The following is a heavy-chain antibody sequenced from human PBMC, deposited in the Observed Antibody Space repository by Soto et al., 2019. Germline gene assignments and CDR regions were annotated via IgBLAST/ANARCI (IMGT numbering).Heavy chain of an antibody. CDR1: GFTFSSYG. Sequence: QVQLVESGGGVVQPGRSLRLSCAASGFTFSSYGMHWVRQAPGKGLEWVAVISYDGSNKYYADSVKGRFTISRDNSKNTLYLQMNSLRAEDTAVYYCAKDHDALPGGGDYWGQGTLVTVSS. J-gene: IGHJ4*02. D-gene: IGHD3-16*01. V-gene: IGHV3-30*18. CDR3: AKDHDALPGGGDY. CDR2: ISYDGSNK.